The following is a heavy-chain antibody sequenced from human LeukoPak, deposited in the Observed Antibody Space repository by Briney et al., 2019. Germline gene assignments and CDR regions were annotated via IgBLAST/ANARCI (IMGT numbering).Heavy chain of an antibody. V-gene: IGHV1-2*02. CDR3: ATVPPYYYDSSGYAADY. J-gene: IGHJ4*02. D-gene: IGHD3-22*01. Sequence: ASVKVSXKASGYTFTGYYMHWVRQAPGQGLEWMGWINPNSGGTNYAQKFQGRVTMTRDTSISTAYMELSRLRSDDTAVYYCATVPPYYYDSSGYAADYWGQGTLVTVSS. CDR1: GYTFTGYY. CDR2: INPNSGGT.